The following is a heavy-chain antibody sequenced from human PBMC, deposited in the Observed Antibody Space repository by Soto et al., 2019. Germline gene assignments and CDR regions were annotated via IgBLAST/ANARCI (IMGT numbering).Heavy chain of an antibody. D-gene: IGHD3-3*01. CDR3: AREGVGDVWSGYYRYYYMGV. J-gene: IGHJ6*03. CDR2: INHSGST. Sequence: SETLSLTCAVYGGSFSDNYWSWIRQPPGKGLEWIGEINHSGSTNYNPSLKSRVTISVDTPKSQFSLKLSSVTAADTAVYYCAREGVGDVWSGYYRYYYMGVWGKGTTVTVSS. CDR1: GGSFSDNY. V-gene: IGHV4-34*01.